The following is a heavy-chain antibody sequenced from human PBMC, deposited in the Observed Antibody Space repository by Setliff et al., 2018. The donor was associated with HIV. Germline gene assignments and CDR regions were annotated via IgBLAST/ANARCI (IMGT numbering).Heavy chain of an antibody. CDR2: IDYSGSA. J-gene: IGHJ4*02. CDR3: ARASYSYDSTGYLY. CDR1: GGSISSYY. Sequence: SETLSLTCTISGGSISSYYWSWIRHSPGKGLEWIGYIDYSGSAFYNPSLKSRVTISVDPSKNQFSLKMNSVTAADTAVYYCARASYSYDSTGYLYWGQGTLVTVSS. V-gene: IGHV4-59*06. D-gene: IGHD3-22*01.